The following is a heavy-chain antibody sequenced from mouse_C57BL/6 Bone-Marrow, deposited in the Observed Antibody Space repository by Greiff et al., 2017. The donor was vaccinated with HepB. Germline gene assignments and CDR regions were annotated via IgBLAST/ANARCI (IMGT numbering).Heavy chain of an antibody. CDR2: IDPENGDT. V-gene: IGHV14-4*01. CDR1: GFNIKDDY. Sequence: EVQLQQSGAELVRPGASVKLSCTASGFNIKDDYMHWVKQRPEQGLEWIGWIDPENGDTEYASKFQGKATITADTSSNTAYLQLSSLTSEDTAVYYCTTGDQYYFDYWGQGTTLTVSS. CDR3: TTGDQYYFDY. D-gene: IGHD3-3*01. J-gene: IGHJ2*01.